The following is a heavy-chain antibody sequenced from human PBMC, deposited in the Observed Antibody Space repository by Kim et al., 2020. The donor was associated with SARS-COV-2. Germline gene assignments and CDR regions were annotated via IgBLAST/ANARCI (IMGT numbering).Heavy chain of an antibody. CDR2: NP. V-gene: IGHV7-4-1*02. CDR3: ARDADGSIDY. D-gene: IGHD3-10*01. J-gene: IGHJ4*02. Sequence: NPTYAQGFTGRFVFSLDTSVSTAYLQISSLKAEDTAVYYCARDADGSIDYWGQGTLVTVSS.